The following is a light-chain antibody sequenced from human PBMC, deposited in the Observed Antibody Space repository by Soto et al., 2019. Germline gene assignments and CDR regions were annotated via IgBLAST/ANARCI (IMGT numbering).Light chain of an antibody. J-gene: IGKJ2*01. Sequence: EIVLTQSPGTLSLSPGEGATVSCRASQSVNSNLVAWFQQKPGQAPRHLIHDASRRATGIPDRFSGSGSGTDFTLSISRLEPEDFAVYYCHQYVSSPLTFGQGTKLEIK. CDR2: DAS. V-gene: IGKV3-20*01. CDR3: HQYVSSPLT. CDR1: QSVNSNL.